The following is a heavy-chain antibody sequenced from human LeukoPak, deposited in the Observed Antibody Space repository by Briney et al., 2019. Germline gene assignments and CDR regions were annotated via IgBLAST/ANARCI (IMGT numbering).Heavy chain of an antibody. V-gene: IGHV3-21*01. CDR3: ARRTGVRIAVAGTFDY. CDR2: ISSSSSYI. J-gene: IGHJ4*02. Sequence: AGGSLRLSCAASGFTFSSYAMTWVRQAPGKGLEWVSSISSSSSYIYYADSVKGRFTISRDNAKNSLYLQMNSLRAEDTAVYYCARRTGVRIAVAGTFDYWGQGTLVTVSS. D-gene: IGHD6-19*01. CDR1: GFTFSSYA.